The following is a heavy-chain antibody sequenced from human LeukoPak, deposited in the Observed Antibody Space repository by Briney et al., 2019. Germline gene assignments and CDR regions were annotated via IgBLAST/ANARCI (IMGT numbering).Heavy chain of an antibody. CDR3: ARGMITFGGVIVHWFDP. Sequence: ASVKVSCKASGYTFSSYTLSWLRQAPGQGLEWMGWMNPNSGNTGYAQKFQGRVTMTRNTSISTAYMELSSLRSEDTAVYYCARGMITFGGVIVHWFDPWGQGTLVTVSS. D-gene: IGHD3-16*02. V-gene: IGHV1-8*01. CDR2: MNPNSGNT. CDR1: GYTFSSYT. J-gene: IGHJ5*02.